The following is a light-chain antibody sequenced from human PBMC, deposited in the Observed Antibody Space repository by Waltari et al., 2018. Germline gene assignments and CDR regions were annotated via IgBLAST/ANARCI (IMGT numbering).Light chain of an antibody. J-gene: IGLJ1*01. V-gene: IGLV2-11*01. CDR1: SSDVGGYNY. CDR3: CSYAGSRYV. Sequence: QSALTQPRSVSGSPGQSVTISCTGTSSDVGGYNYVSWYQQHPGKAPKLMIYDVSKRPSWVPDRFSGSKSGNTASLTISGLQAEDEADYYCCSYAGSRYVFGTGTKVTVL. CDR2: DVS.